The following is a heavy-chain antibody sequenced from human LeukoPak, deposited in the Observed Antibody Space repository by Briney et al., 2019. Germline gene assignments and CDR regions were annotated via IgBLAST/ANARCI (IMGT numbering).Heavy chain of an antibody. Sequence: ASVKVSCKASGGTFSSYAISWVRQAPGQGLEWMGGIIPIFGTANYAQKFQGRVTITTDESTSTAYMELSSLRSEDTAVYYCARVPYCSSTSCYYYYMDVWGKGTTVTVSS. CDR3: ARVPYCSSTSCYYYYMDV. CDR2: IIPIFGTA. D-gene: IGHD2-2*01. V-gene: IGHV1-69*05. CDR1: GGTFSSYA. J-gene: IGHJ6*03.